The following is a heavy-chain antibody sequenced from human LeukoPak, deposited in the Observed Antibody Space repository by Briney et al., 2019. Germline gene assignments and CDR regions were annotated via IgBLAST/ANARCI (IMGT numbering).Heavy chain of an antibody. D-gene: IGHD6-19*01. CDR2: XXXGST. V-gene: IGHV1-46*01. J-gene: IGHJ6*02. Sequence: XXXGSTSYAQKFQGRVTMTRDTSTSIVYMELSSLRSEDTAVYYCARELAAVAGPYYYYGMDVWGQGTTVTVSS. CDR3: ARELAAVAGPYYYYGMDV.